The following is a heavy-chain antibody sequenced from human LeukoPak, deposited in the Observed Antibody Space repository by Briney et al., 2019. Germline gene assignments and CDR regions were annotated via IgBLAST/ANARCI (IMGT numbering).Heavy chain of an antibody. Sequence: SQTLSLTCTVSGGSISSGDYYWSWIRQPPGKGLEWIGYIYYSGSTYYNPSLKSRVTISVDTSKNQFSLKLSSVTAADTAVYYCARGVRFLEWLYEVDYWSQGTLVTVSS. CDR1: GGSISSGDYY. CDR3: ARGVRFLEWLYEVDY. V-gene: IGHV4-30-4*01. CDR2: IYYSGST. J-gene: IGHJ4*02. D-gene: IGHD3-3*01.